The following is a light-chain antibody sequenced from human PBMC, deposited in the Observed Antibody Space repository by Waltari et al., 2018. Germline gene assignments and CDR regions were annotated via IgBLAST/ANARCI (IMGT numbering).Light chain of an antibody. CDR2: EVS. CDR3: SSYACSYNVV. CDR1: SSDVGGYNY. V-gene: IGLV2-8*01. Sequence: QSALTQPPSASGSPGQSVTISCTGTSSDVGGYNYVSWYQPHPGQAPKSMIYEVSKRPSGVPDRFSGSKSRNTASLTVSGLQAEDEADYYCSSYACSYNVVFGGGTKLTVL. J-gene: IGLJ2*01.